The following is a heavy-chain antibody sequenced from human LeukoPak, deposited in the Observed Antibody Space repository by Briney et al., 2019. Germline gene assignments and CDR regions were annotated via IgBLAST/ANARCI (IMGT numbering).Heavy chain of an antibody. J-gene: IGHJ4*02. D-gene: IGHD6-19*01. CDR1: GGSISSSSYY. CDR3: ARVARGWYNLWD. V-gene: IGHV4-61*05. CDR2: IYYSGST. Sequence: SETLSLTCTVSGGSISSSSYYWGWIRQPPGKGLEWIGYIYYSGSTNYNPSLKSRVTISVDTSKNQFSLKLSSVTAADTAVYYCARVARGWYNLWDWGQGTLVTVSS.